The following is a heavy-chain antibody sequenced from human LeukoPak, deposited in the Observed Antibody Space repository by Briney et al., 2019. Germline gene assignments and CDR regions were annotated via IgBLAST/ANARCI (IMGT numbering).Heavy chain of an antibody. CDR3: ARLHFAAAEEFDP. CDR1: GGSISGYY. D-gene: IGHD6-13*01. CDR2: IHYTGYT. J-gene: IGHJ5*02. Sequence: SETLSLTCTVSGGSISGYYWSWIRQPPGKRLEWVGYIHYTGYTNYSPSLRSRVTMSVDTSKNQFSLTLRSVTAADTAVYYCARLHFAAAEEFDPWGQGTLVTVSS. V-gene: IGHV4-59*08.